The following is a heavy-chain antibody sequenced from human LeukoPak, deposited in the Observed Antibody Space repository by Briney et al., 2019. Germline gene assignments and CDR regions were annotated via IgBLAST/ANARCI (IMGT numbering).Heavy chain of an antibody. V-gene: IGHV1-69*02. CDR2: IIPILGIA. CDR3: ARGVKMATINPFDY. D-gene: IGHD5-24*01. Sequence: SVKVSCKASGGTFSSYTISWVRQAPGQGLEWMGRIIPILGIANYAQKFQGRVTITADKSTGTAYMELSSLRSEDTAVYYCARGVKMATINPFDYWGQGTLVTVSS. CDR1: GGTFSSYT. J-gene: IGHJ4*02.